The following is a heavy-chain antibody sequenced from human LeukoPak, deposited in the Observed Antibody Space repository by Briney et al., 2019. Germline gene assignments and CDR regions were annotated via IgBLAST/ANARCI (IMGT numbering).Heavy chain of an antibody. CDR2: ISYDGSNK. J-gene: IGHJ4*02. D-gene: IGHD6-19*01. CDR3: ARDQKAAGSGWSLAFDY. CDR1: GFTFSSYA. V-gene: IGHV3-30-3*01. Sequence: QPGGSLRLSCAASGFTFSSYAMHWVRQAPGKGLEWVAVISYDGSNKYYADSVKGRFTISRDNSKNTLYLQMNSLRAEDTAVYYCARDQKAAGSGWSLAFDYWGQGTLVTVSS.